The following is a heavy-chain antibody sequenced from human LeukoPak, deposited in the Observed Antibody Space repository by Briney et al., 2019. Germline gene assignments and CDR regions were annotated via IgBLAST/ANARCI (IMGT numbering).Heavy chain of an antibody. CDR3: AKNSGGSCYYTFDY. V-gene: IGHV3-30*18. CDR2: ISYDGSNQ. Sequence: GGSLRLSCAPSGFTFSSYGMHWVRQAPGKGLEWVAVISYDGSNQYYADSVKGRFTISRDNSKNTLYLKMNSLRAENTAVYYCAKNSGGSCYYTFDYWGQGTLVTVSS. D-gene: IGHD2-15*01. J-gene: IGHJ4*02. CDR1: GFTFSSYG.